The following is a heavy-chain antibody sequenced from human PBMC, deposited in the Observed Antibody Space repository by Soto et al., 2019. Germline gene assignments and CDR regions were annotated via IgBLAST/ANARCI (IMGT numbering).Heavy chain of an antibody. CDR2: IYSGGST. V-gene: IGHV3-66*01. J-gene: IGHJ4*02. D-gene: IGHD6-19*01. Sequence: QTGVSLRLSCAASGFTVSSNYMSWVRQAPGKGLEWVSVIYSGGSTYYADSVKGRFTISRDNSKNTLYLQMNSLRAEDTAVYYCARASSSGWPFDYWGQGTLVTVSS. CDR3: ARASSSGWPFDY. CDR1: GFTVSSNY.